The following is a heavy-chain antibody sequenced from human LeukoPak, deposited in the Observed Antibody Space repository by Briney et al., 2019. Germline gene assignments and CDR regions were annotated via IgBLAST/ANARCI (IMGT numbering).Heavy chain of an antibody. V-gene: IGHV1-2*02. CDR2: INPNSGGT. J-gene: IGHJ4*02. CDR1: GYTFTGYY. D-gene: IGHD1-7*01. CDR3: ARAGSWDWNYALDY. Sequence: ASVKVSCKASGYTFTGYYMHWVRQAPGQGLEWMGWINPNSGGTNYAQKLQGRVTMTRDTSISTAYMELSRLRSDDTAVYYCARAGSWDWNYALDYWGQGTLVTVSS.